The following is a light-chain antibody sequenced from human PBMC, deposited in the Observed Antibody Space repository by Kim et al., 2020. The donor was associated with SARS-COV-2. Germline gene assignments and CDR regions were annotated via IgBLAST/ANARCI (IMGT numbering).Light chain of an antibody. J-gene: IGKJ4*01. CDR1: QSVSSNS. CDR3: QQYGGSPLT. CDR2: GAS. V-gene: IGKV3-20*01. Sequence: SPGRTATLSCRASQSVSSNSLAWYQQKPGQAPRLLIHGASSRPTGIPDRFSGSGSGTDFTLTISRLEPGDFAVYYCQQYGGSPLTFGGGTKVDIK.